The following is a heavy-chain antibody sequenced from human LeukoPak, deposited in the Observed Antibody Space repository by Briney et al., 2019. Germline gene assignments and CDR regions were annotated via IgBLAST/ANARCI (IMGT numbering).Heavy chain of an antibody. CDR3: ARGGLENGYHSNDGFDI. J-gene: IGHJ3*02. CDR2: IYYSGIT. Sequence: PSETLSLTCTVSGGSISGYYWSWIRQPPGKGLEWIGYIYYSGITKYNPSLKSRVTMSVDTSRNQFSLKLSSVTAADTAVYYCARGGLENGYHSNDGFDIWGQGTMVTVSS. V-gene: IGHV4-59*01. CDR1: GGSISGYY. D-gene: IGHD3-22*01.